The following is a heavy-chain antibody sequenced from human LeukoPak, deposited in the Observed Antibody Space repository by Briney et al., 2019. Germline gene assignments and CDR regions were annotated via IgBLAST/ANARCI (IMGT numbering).Heavy chain of an antibody. V-gene: IGHV3-23*01. CDR2: ISGGGGSP. D-gene: IGHD6-19*01. CDR3: AKRSSSGWYHFDY. CDR1: GFTFSSYA. Sequence: GGSLRLSCAASGFTFSSYAMSWVRQAPGKGLEWVSAISGGGGSPYYADSVKGRFTISRDTSKNTLYLQMNSLRAEDTAVYYCAKRSSSGWYHFDYWGQGTLVTVSS. J-gene: IGHJ4*02.